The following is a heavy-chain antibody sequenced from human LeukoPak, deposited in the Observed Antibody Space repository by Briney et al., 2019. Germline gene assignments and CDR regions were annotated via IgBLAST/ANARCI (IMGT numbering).Heavy chain of an antibody. Sequence: ASVKVSCKASGYTFSSYTMSWVRQAPGQGLEWMGWISAYNGNTNYAQKLQGRVTMTTDTSTSAAYMELRSLRSDDTAVYYCARGTYYYDSSGYDTLDYWGQGTLVTVSS. CDR3: ARGTYYYDSSGYDTLDY. D-gene: IGHD3-22*01. V-gene: IGHV1-18*01. CDR2: ISAYNGNT. CDR1: GYTFSSYT. J-gene: IGHJ4*02.